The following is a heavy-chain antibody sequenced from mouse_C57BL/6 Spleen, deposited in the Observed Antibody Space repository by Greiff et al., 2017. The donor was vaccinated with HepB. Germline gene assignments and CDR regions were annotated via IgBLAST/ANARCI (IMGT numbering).Heavy chain of an antibody. V-gene: IGHV1-61*01. CDR1: GYTFTSYW. CDR2: IYPSDSET. Sequence: QVQLKQSGAELVRPGSSVKLSCKASGYTFTSYWMDWVKQRPGQGLEWIGNIYPSDSETHYNQKFKDKATLTVDKSSSTAYMQLSSLTSEDSAVYYCARCLYYGSSWGYFDVWGTGTTVTVSS. J-gene: IGHJ1*03. CDR3: ARCLYYGSSWGYFDV. D-gene: IGHD1-1*01.